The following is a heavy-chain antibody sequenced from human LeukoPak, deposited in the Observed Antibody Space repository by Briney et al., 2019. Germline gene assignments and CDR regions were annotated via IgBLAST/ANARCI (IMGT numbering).Heavy chain of an antibody. CDR3: AREGGADPAPSGNYRFDY. V-gene: IGHV4-61*02. Sequence: PSETLSLTCTVSGGSISSGSYYWSWIRQPARKGLEWIGRIYTGGSTNYNPSLKSRVTISVDTSKNQFSLKLSSVTAADTAVYYCAREGGADPAPSGNYRFDYWGQGTLVTVSS. CDR2: IYTGGST. D-gene: IGHD4-11*01. J-gene: IGHJ4*02. CDR1: GGSISSGSYY.